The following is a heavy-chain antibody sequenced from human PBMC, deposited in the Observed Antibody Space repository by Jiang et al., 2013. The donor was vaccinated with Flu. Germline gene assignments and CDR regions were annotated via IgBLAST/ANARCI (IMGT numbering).Heavy chain of an antibody. CDR2: IGAYNGNT. V-gene: IGHV1-18*01. J-gene: IGHJ4*02. Sequence: AEVKKPGASVKVSCKASGYTFGGYGISWVRQAPGQGLEWMGWIGAYNGNTNYAQKFQGRVTMTTDTSTSTAYMELRSLRSDDTAVYYCARYGSYYTLTGYYFDYWGQGTLVTVSS. CDR3: ARYGSYYTLTGYYFDY. CDR1: GYTFGGYG. D-gene: IGHD1-26*01.